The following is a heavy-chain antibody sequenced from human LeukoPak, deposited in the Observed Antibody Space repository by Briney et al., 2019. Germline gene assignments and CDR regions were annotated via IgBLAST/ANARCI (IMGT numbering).Heavy chain of an antibody. Sequence: PSETLSLTCTVSGGSISSYYWGWIRQPPGKGLEWIGSIYYSGSTYYNPSLKSRVTISVDTSKNQLSLKLSSVTAADTAVYYCARHAWNYASYWFDPWGQGTLVTVSS. CDR3: ARHAWNYASYWFDP. J-gene: IGHJ5*02. V-gene: IGHV4-39*01. CDR2: IYYSGST. CDR1: GGSISSYY. D-gene: IGHD1-7*01.